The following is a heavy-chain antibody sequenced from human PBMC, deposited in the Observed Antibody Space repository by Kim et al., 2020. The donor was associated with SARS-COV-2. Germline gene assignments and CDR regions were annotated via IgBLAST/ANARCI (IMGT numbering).Heavy chain of an antibody. Sequence: ASVKVSCKASGYTFTSYDINWVRQATGQGLEWMGWMNPNSGNTGYAQKFQGRVTMTRNTSISTAYMELSSLRSEDTAVYYCARGQGRTTLRYYYMDVWGKGTTVTVSS. V-gene: IGHV1-8*01. CDR3: ARGQGRTTLRYYYMDV. D-gene: IGHD4-4*01. CDR2: MNPNSGNT. CDR1: GYTFTSYD. J-gene: IGHJ6*03.